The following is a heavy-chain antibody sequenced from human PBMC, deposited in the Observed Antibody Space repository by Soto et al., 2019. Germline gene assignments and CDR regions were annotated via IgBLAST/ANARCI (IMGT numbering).Heavy chain of an antibody. CDR2: IRSKANSYAT. V-gene: IGHV3-73*01. CDR3: TSRTDIVVVPAAILGGFYYYYYMDV. Sequence: GGSLRLSCAASGFTFSGSAMHWVRQASGKGLEWVGRIRSKANSYATAYAASGKGRFTISRDDSKNTAYLQMNSLKTEDTAVYYCTSRTDIVVVPAAILGGFYYYYYMDVWGKGTTVTVSS. J-gene: IGHJ6*03. D-gene: IGHD2-2*01. CDR1: GFTFSGSA.